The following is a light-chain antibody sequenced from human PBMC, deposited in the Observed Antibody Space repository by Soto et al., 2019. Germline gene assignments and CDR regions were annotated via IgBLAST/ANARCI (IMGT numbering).Light chain of an antibody. V-gene: IGKV3-20*01. CDR2: GAS. CDR3: QQYNNSPRT. CDR1: QSVGSF. J-gene: IGKJ1*01. Sequence: EIVLTQSPGTLSLSPGEKATLSCRASQSVGSFLAWYQQKPGLAPRLLIYGASTRLSGIPDRFSGGGSGTDFPITISRLDPEVFAVYYCQQYNNSPRTFGQGTKVEIK.